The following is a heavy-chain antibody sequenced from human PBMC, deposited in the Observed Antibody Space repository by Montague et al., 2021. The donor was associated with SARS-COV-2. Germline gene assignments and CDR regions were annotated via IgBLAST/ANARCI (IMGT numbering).Heavy chain of an antibody. CDR1: GFSLNASGVC. D-gene: IGHD6-6*01. CDR2: IYWDDDK. V-gene: IGHV2-5*02. J-gene: IGHJ4*02. CDR3: AHRLPAVAAFDY. Sequence: PALVKPTQTLTLTCTFSGFSLNASGVCVGWIRQPPGKALEWLASIYWDDDKRYSPSLKTRLTITKDTSKSQVVLRMTNVDPVDTATYYCAHRLPAVAAFDYWGQGTLVTVSS.